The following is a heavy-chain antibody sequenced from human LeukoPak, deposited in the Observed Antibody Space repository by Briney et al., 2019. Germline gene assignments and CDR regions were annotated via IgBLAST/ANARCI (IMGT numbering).Heavy chain of an antibody. CDR3: ARAGGSQPYYYYYYMDV. D-gene: IGHD1-26*01. CDR2: IYTSGST. J-gene: IGHJ6*03. CDR1: GGSISSGSYY. V-gene: IGHV4-61*02. Sequence: PSETLSLTCTVSGGSISSGSYYWSWIRQPAGKGLEWIGRIYTSGSTNYNPSLKSRVTISVDTSKNQFSLKLSSVTAADTAVYYCARAGGSQPYYYYYYMDVWGKGTTVTVSS.